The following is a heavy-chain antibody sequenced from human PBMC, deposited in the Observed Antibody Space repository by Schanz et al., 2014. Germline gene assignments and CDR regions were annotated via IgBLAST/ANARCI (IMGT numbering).Heavy chain of an antibody. Sequence: QVQLQQWGPGLLKPSETLSLSCAVSGGSFNDYHWSWIRQPPGKGLEWIGEINHSGVTDYNPSLKSRVPILVDTSKNRLSLGLRSGTAADTAVYYCVRGRPLACTGGSCNRWDYWGRGTLVAVSS. CDR2: INHSGVT. V-gene: IGHV4-34*01. CDR1: GGSFNDYH. D-gene: IGHD2-15*01. CDR3: VRGRPLACTGGSCNRWDY. J-gene: IGHJ4*02.